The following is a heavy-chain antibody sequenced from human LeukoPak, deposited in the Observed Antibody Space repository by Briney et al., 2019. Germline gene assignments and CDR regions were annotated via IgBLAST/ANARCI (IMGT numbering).Heavy chain of an antibody. CDR3: ARDRNYYDSGGYRYNAY. CDR2: ISNSGTTV. CDR1: GFTFSDYY. J-gene: IGHJ4*02. Sequence: PGGSLRLSCAASGFTFSDYYMTWIRQAPGKGLEWVSYISNSGTTVYYTDSVKGRFTISRDNAKNSLYLQMNSLRAEDTAVYYCARDRNYYDSGGYRYNAYWGQGILVTVSS. V-gene: IGHV3-11*01. D-gene: IGHD3-22*01.